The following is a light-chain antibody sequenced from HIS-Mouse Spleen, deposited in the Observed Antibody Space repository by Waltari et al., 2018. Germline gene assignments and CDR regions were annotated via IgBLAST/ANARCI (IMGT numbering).Light chain of an antibody. V-gene: IGLV2-14*03. Sequence: QSALTQPASVPGSPGQSNTISCTGTSSDVGGYNYVSWYQQHPGKAPKLMIYDVSNRPSGVSNRFSGSKSGNPASLTISGLQAEDEADYYCSSYTSSSTWVFGGGTKLTVL. CDR3: SSYTSSSTWV. CDR1: SSDVGGYNY. CDR2: DVS. J-gene: IGLJ3*02.